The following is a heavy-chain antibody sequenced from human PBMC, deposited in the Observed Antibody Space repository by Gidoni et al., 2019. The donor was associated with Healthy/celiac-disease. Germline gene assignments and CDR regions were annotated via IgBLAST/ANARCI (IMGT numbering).Heavy chain of an antibody. CDR2: IVVGSGNT. D-gene: IGHD7-27*01. CDR3: AADTETGDGFGYYYMDV. Sequence: QMQLVQSGPEVKKPGTSVKVSCKASGCTFTSSAVQWVRQARGQRLEWIGWIVVGSGNTNYAQKFQERVTITRDMSTSTAYMELSSLRSEDTAVYYCAADTETGDGFGYYYMDVWGKGTTVTVSS. CDR1: GCTFTSSA. V-gene: IGHV1-58*01. J-gene: IGHJ6*03.